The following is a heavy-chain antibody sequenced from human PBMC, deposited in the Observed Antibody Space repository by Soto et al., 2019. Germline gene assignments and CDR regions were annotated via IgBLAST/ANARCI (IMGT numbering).Heavy chain of an antibody. J-gene: IGHJ4*02. Sequence: QITLKESGPTLVKPTQTLTLTCTFSGFSLTTGGVGVGWIRQPPGKALEWLALIYWNDDKRHSPSLKSRLTITKDTSKNQVVLTMTNMDPVDTATYYCIHSGGWNFEEYFDFWGQGTLVTVSS. V-gene: IGHV2-5*01. CDR3: IHSGGWNFEEYFDF. CDR1: GFSLTTGGVG. CDR2: IYWNDDK. D-gene: IGHD1-7*01.